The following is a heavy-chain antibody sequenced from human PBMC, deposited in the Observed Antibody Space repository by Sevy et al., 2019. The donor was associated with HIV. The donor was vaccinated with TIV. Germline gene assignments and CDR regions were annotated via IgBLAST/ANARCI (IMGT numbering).Heavy chain of an antibody. V-gene: IGHV4-59*12. J-gene: IGHJ4*02. Sequence: SETLSLTCTVSSGSISSYYWSWIRQPPGKGLEWIGCIYYRGNTNYNPSLKSRVTMSVDTSKNQFSLKLTSVTAADTAVYYCARRRYYDSRAFLWGQGTLVTVSS. D-gene: IGHD3-22*01. CDR3: ARRRYYDSRAFL. CDR2: IYYRGNT. CDR1: SGSISSYY.